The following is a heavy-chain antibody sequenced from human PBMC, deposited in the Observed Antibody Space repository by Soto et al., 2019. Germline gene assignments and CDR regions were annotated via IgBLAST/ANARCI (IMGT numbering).Heavy chain of an antibody. CDR1: GFTFSSYD. D-gene: IGHD6-13*01. Sequence: EVQLVESGGGLVQPGGSLRLSCAASGFTFSSYDMHWVRQATGKGLEWVSAIGTAGDTYYPGSVKGRFTISRENAKNSLYLQMNSLRAGDTAVYYCARGDSSSWGDAFDIWGQGTMVTVSS. CDR2: IGTAGDT. CDR3: ARGDSSSWGDAFDI. V-gene: IGHV3-13*01. J-gene: IGHJ3*02.